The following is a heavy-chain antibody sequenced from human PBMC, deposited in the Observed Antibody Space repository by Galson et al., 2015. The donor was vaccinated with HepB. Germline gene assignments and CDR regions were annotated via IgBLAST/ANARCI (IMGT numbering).Heavy chain of an antibody. V-gene: IGHV3-9*01. D-gene: IGHD3-16*01. CDR3: AKDITGTYFSGIDY. CDR2: ITSNSNYI. Sequence: SLRLSCAVSEFTFDDYAMHWVRQAPGKGLEWVSGITSNSNYIDYAASVKGRFTISRDNAKKSLYLQMISLRPEDTALYYCAKDITGTYFSGIDYWGQATLVTVSS. CDR1: EFTFDDYA. J-gene: IGHJ4*02.